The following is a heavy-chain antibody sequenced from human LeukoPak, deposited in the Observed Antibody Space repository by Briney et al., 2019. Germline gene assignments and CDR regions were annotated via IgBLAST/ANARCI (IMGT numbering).Heavy chain of an antibody. J-gene: IGHJ6*03. CDR1: GFTFSSYG. CDR3: ARVVSVAWSERRPGYYYIDV. D-gene: IGHD6-19*01. Sequence: PGGSLRLSCAASGFTFSSYGMSWVRQAPGKGLEWVSGISWNSGSIGYADSVKGRFTISRDNAKNSLYLQMNSLRAEDTALYYCARVVSVAWSERRPGYYYIDVWGKGTTVTVSS. V-gene: IGHV3-20*04. CDR2: ISWNSGSI.